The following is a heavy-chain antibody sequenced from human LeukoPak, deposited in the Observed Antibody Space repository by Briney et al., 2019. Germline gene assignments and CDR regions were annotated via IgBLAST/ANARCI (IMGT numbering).Heavy chain of an antibody. CDR1: GDSVSSSSAT. Sequence: PSQTLSLTCAISGDSVSSSSATWSWIRQSPSRGLEWLGRTYYRSKWYNDYAVSVKSRISFNADTSKNQFSLQLNSVTPEGTAVYYCARLLGSTKATWIDPWGQGSLVTVSS. D-gene: IGHD5-12*01. V-gene: IGHV6-1*01. J-gene: IGHJ5*02. CDR3: ARLLGSTKATWIDP. CDR2: TYYRSKWYN.